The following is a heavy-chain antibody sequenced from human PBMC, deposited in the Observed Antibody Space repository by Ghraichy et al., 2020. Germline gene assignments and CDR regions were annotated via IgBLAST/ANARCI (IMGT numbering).Heavy chain of an antibody. CDR3: AKAPTDFWSGEGGDGMDV. J-gene: IGHJ6*02. CDR1: GFTLSSYG. Sequence: GGSLRLSCAASGFTLSSYGMHWVRQAPGKGLEWVAFIRYDGSNKYYADSVKGRFTISRDNSKNTLYLQMNSLRAEDTAVYYCAKAPTDFWSGEGGDGMDVWGQGTTVTVSS. V-gene: IGHV3-30*02. D-gene: IGHD3-3*01. CDR2: IRYDGSNK.